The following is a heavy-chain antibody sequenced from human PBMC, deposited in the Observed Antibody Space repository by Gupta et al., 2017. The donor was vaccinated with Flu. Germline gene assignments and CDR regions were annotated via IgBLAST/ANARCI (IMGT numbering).Heavy chain of an antibody. CDR2: ISGYNGNR. J-gene: IGHJ6*02. CDR1: GYTFTNYG. Sequence: QVQLAQSGAEVKKPGASVKVSCKTSGYTFTNYGVGWVRQAPGQRLEWLGWISGYNGNRHYAEKLQGRVTLTTDTSTSTVYMVLRSLRSDDTGVYYCARTNGHYYYAMDVWGQGTTVTVSS. V-gene: IGHV1-18*01. D-gene: IGHD2-8*01. CDR3: ARTNGHYYYAMDV.